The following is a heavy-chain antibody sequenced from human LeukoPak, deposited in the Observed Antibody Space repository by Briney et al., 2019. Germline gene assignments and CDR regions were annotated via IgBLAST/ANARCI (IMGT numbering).Heavy chain of an antibody. D-gene: IGHD3-9*01. V-gene: IGHV3-21*01. CDR1: GFIFSSHS. Sequence: SGGSLRLSCAASGFIFSSHSMNWVRQAPGKGLEWVSYISSSSSYIYYADSVKGRFTISRDDAKNSLYLQMNSLRAEDTAVYYCARYDILTGSPYYWGQGTLVTVSS. CDR2: ISSSSSYI. J-gene: IGHJ4*02. CDR3: ARYDILTGSPYY.